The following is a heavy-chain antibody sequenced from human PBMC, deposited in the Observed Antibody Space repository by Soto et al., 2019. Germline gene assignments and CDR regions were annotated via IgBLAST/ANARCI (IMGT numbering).Heavy chain of an antibody. V-gene: IGHV4-31*03. CDR1: GGSISSGGYY. J-gene: IGHJ5*02. CDR3: ARVTGPHAAAVFPDWFDP. D-gene: IGHD6-13*01. Sequence: TLSLTCTVSGGSISSGGYYWSRKGQEQGKGLEWIGYMYDSGSNYYNPFLKSRVTISVDTSKIQFSLKLSSVTAADTAVYYCARVTGPHAAAVFPDWFDPWGQGTLVTVSS. CDR2: MYDSGSN.